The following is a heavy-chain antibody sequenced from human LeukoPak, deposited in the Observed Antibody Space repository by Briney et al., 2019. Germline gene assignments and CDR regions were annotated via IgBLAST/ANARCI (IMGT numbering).Heavy chain of an antibody. J-gene: IGHJ1*01. CDR2: VTGSGAST. CDR3: AKDPGFEY. V-gene: IGHV3-23*01. CDR1: GFTFSSYA. Sequence: GGSLRLSCAASGFTFSSYAMSWFRQAPGKGLEWVSGVTGSGASTYYADSVKGRFTISRDNSKNTLYLQMNSLRAEDTAVYYCAKDPGFEYWGQGTLVTVSS.